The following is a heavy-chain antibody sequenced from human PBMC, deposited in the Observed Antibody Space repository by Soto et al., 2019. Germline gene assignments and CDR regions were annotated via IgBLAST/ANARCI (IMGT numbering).Heavy chain of an antibody. CDR2: ISSSGSTL. D-gene: IGHD3-9*01. V-gene: IGHV3-48*03. CDR1: GFTFSSYE. J-gene: IGHJ3*02. Sequence: PGGSLRLSCAASGFTFSSYEMNWVRQAPGKGLEWVSNISSSGSTLYYADSVKGRFTISRDNAKNSLYLQMNSLRAEDTAVYYSARECNFGDILTDYDAFDIWGQGTMVTVSS. CDR3: ARECNFGDILTDYDAFDI.